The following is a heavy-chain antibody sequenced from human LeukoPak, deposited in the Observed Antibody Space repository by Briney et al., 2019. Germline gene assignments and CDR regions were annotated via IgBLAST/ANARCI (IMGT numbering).Heavy chain of an antibody. Sequence: SVKVSCKASGGTFSSYAVSWVRQAPGQGLEWMGGIIPIFGTANYAQKFQGRVTITTDESTSTAYMELSSLRSEDTAVYYCARSYRDYYYYYMDVWGKGTTVTVSS. V-gene: IGHV1-69*05. CDR3: ARSYRDYYYYYMDV. D-gene: IGHD3-16*02. J-gene: IGHJ6*03. CDR1: GGTFSSYA. CDR2: IIPIFGTA.